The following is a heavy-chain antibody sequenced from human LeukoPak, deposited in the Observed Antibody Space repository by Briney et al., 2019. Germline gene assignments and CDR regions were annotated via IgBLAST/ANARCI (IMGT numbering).Heavy chain of an antibody. CDR3: TTGGPNDYDFWSGYYNPSDS. CDR1: GFTFGDYS. D-gene: IGHD3-3*01. V-gene: IGHV3-49*04. Sequence: GRSLRLSCTASGFTFGDYSMSWVRQAPAKGLEWVGFIRNKAYGGLTGYAASVEGKFPISSDDSKNIAYLQMHSLKTEDTAAYYCTTGGPNDYDFWSGYYNPSDSWGQGTLVTVSS. J-gene: IGHJ4*02. CDR2: IRNKAYGGLT.